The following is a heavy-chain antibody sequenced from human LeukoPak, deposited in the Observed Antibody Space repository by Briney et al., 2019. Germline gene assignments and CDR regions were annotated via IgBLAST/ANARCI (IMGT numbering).Heavy chain of an antibody. D-gene: IGHD4-17*01. CDR3: ARTSYGDPRTLEDI. J-gene: IGHJ3*02. CDR2: IYYSGST. CDR1: GGSISSSSYY. V-gene: IGHV4-39*01. Sequence: SETLSLTCTVSGGSISSSSYYWGWIRQPPGKGLEWIGSIYYSGSTYYNPSLKSRVTISVDTSKNQFSLKLSFVTAADTAVYYCARTSYGDPRTLEDIWGQGTMVTVSS.